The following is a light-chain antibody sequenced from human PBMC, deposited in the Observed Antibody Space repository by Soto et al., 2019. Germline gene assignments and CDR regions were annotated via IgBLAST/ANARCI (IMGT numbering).Light chain of an antibody. Sequence: EIVMTQSPATLSVSPGERATLSCRASQSVSSNLAWYQQRPGQAPRLLMYGASTRATGLPGRLTGSGSGTEFTLTISSLQSEDFALYHCQQYDSWPWTFGQGTKVEIK. CDR2: GAS. V-gene: IGKV3-15*01. J-gene: IGKJ1*01. CDR3: QQYDSWPWT. CDR1: QSVSSN.